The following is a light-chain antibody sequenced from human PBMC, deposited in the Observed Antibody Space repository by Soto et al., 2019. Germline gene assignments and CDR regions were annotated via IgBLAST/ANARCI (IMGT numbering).Light chain of an antibody. J-gene: IGLJ2*01. CDR3: SSYTTSSTRSVV. CDR1: SNDIGDYNY. CDR2: AVS. V-gene: IGLV2-14*01. Sequence: QSVLTQPASVSGSPGQSITISCTGTSNDIGDYNYVSWYQQHPGKAPKLMIYAVSNRPSGVSNRFSGSKSGNTASLTISGLQAEDEAAYYCSSYTTSSTRSVVFGGGTKLTVL.